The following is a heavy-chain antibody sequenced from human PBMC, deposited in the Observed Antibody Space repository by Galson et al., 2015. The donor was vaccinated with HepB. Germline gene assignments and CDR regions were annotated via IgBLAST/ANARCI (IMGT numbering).Heavy chain of an antibody. CDR3: ARGGWLRAGYFDD. CDR1: GLIFSDYY. J-gene: IGHJ4*02. V-gene: IGHV3-11*01. CDR2: ISNSGNTI. D-gene: IGHD5-12*01. Sequence: SLRLSCAASGLIFSDYYMSWIRQAPGKGLEWISYISNSGNTIYYADSVKGRFTISRDNARNSLYLQMKSLRADDTAVYYCARGGWLRAGYFDDWGQGTRVTVSS.